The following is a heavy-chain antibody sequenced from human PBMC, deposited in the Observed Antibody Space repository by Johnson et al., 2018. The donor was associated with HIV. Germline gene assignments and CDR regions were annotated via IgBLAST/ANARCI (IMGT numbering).Heavy chain of an antibody. CDR2: INWYGGST. D-gene: IGHD1-1*01. V-gene: IGHV3-20*04. CDR1: GFTFDDYG. CDR3: SQELWDAVGTTHDAFDS. Sequence: VQLVESGGGVVRPGGSLRLSCAASGFTFDDYGMSWVRQVPGKGLEWVSGINWYGGSTGYADSVKGRFTISRDNAKNSLYLQMNSLRAEDTAVYYWSQELWDAVGTTHDAFDSWGQGQMVTVSS. J-gene: IGHJ3*02.